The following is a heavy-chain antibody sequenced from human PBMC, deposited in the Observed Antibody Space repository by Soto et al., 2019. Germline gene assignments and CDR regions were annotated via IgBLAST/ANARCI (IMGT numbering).Heavy chain of an antibody. Sequence: QVQLVQSGAEEKKPGASVKVSCKASGYTFTTYAMYWVRQAPGQRLEWMGWINAGNRNTKYSQKFQGRVTITRDTSASTAYMEMSSLRSEDTAVYYCARALAVPADFDYWGQGTLVTVSS. D-gene: IGHD6-19*01. CDR2: INAGNRNT. CDR1: GYTFTTYA. J-gene: IGHJ4*02. V-gene: IGHV1-3*05. CDR3: ARALAVPADFDY.